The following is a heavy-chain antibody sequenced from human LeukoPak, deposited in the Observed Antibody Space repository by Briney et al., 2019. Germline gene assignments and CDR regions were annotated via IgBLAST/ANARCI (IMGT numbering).Heavy chain of an antibody. J-gene: IGHJ6*04. CDR3: ARDRLKDIVVVPAAPYYYYYYGMDV. D-gene: IGHD2-2*01. CDR1: GFTFSDYY. CDR2: ISSSSSYT. Sequence: GGSLRLSCAASGFTFSDYYMSWIRQAPGKGLEWVSYISSSSSYTNYADSVKGRFTISRDNAKNSLCLQMNSLRAEDTAVYYCARDRLKDIVVVPAAPYYYYYYGMDVWGKGTTVTVSS. V-gene: IGHV3-11*06.